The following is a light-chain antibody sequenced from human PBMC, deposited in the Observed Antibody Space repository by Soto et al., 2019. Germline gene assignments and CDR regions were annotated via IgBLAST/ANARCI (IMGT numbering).Light chain of an antibody. CDR3: QHHSNTPWT. Sequence: EIVLTQSPGTLTLSPGESAALSCSASQTISNNYLVWYRQKPGQAPRLLIYAVSSRAAGIPDRFSGSGSGTDFHLSISRLEPEDSAVYYCQHHSNTPWTLGQGTRVEI. CDR1: QTISNNY. V-gene: IGKV3D-20*02. CDR2: AVS. J-gene: IGKJ1*01.